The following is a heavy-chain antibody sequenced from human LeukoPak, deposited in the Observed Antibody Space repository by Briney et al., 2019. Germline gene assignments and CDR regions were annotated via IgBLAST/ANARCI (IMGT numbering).Heavy chain of an antibody. J-gene: IGHJ3*02. D-gene: IGHD1-26*01. CDR1: GGTFSICA. CDR2: IIPIFGTA. Sequence: GSSVTVSCKSSGGTFSICAIRWVRPPPAQGREWVGGIIPIFGTANYAQKFQGRVTITADQSTSTADMELSSLRSGDTAVYYCARKLSWEPDAFDIWGQGTMVTVSS. CDR3: ARKLSWEPDAFDI. V-gene: IGHV1-69*01.